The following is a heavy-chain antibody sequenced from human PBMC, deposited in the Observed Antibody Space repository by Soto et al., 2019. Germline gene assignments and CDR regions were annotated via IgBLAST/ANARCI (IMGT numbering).Heavy chain of an antibody. CDR1: GFTFSSYG. CDR3: TKWNGGFDY. CDR2: ISYDGSYK. Sequence: QVQLVESGGGVVQPGRSLRLSCAASGFTFSSYGMHWVRQAPGKGLEWVAVISYDGSYKYYADSVKGRFTISRDNSKNTLYLQMNSLRAEDTAVYYCTKWNGGFDYWGQGTLVTVSS. V-gene: IGHV3-30*18. D-gene: IGHD3-16*01. J-gene: IGHJ4*02.